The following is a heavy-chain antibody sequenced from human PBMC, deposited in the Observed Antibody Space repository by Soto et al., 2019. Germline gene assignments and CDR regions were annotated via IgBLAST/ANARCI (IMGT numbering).Heavy chain of an antibody. J-gene: IGHJ4*02. D-gene: IGHD6-19*01. V-gene: IGHV4-4*02. CDR3: VRDSGNGWKDY. CDR1: GGSISSTNW. CDR2: IDHSGST. Sequence: QVQLQESGPGLVKPSGTLSLTCAVSGGSISSTNWWNWVRQPPGKGLEWIGEIDHSGSTNYNPSIKSRVTMSVDKPKNQFSLKLSSVTAADTAVYYCVRDSGNGWKDYWGQGTLVTVSS.